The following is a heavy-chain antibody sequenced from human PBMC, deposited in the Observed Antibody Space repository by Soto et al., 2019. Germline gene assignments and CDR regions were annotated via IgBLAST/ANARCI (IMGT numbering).Heavy chain of an antibody. CDR1: GGTFSSYA. J-gene: IGHJ4*02. CDR3: ARLAHQYYDSSGRADY. D-gene: IGHD3-22*01. CDR2: IIPIFGTA. V-gene: IGHV1-69*05. Sequence: QVQLVQSGAEVKKPGSSVKVSCKASGGTFSSYAISWVRQAPGQGLEWMGGIIPIFGTANYAQKFQGRVTITXXEXTXXAYMELSSLRSEDTAVYYCARLAHQYYDSSGRADYWGQGTLVTVSS.